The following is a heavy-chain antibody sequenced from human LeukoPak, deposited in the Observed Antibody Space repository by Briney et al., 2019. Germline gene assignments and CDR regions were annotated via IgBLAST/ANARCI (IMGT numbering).Heavy chain of an antibody. J-gene: IGHJ2*01. Sequence: GGSLRLSCVASGFTFSSYGMHWVRQAPGKGLEWVAVISYKEDAKIYADSVKDRFTISRDNSKNTLYLQMDSLRAEDTALYYCAKEYSRNWSYWHFDLWGRGTLVTVSS. CDR2: ISYKEDAK. D-gene: IGHD6-13*01. CDR3: AKEYSRNWSYWHFDL. V-gene: IGHV3-30*18. CDR1: GFTFSSYG.